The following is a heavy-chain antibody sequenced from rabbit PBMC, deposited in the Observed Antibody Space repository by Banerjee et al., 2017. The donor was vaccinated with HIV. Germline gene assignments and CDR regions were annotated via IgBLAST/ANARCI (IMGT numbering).Heavy chain of an antibody. CDR2: IDAGSSGFT. J-gene: IGHJ6*01. CDR3: ARDSSSSFSSYGMDL. V-gene: IGHV1S40*01. D-gene: IGHD1-1*01. CDR1: GGSFSSTSY. Sequence: QSLEESGGDLDKPWASLTLTGTASGGSFSSTSYMCWVRQAPGKGLEWIACIDAGSSGFTYFATWAKGRFTCSKASSTTVTLQMSRLTAADTASYFCARDSSSSFSSYGMDLWGPGTLVTVS.